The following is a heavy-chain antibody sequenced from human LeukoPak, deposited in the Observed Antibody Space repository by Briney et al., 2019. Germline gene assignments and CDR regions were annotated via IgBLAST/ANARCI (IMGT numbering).Heavy chain of an antibody. J-gene: IGHJ4*02. D-gene: IGHD1-26*01. CDR1: GFSLSTSGVG. CDR3: AHRPPIYSGSYVFGY. V-gene: IGHV2-5*01. CDR2: LYWSDDN. Sequence: SGPTLVKPTQTLTLTCTFTGFSLSTSGVGVGWIPHPPGKPLEQLALLYWSDDNRYSPSLKSRLTITKDTSKNQVVLTMTNIDPVDTATYSCAHRPPIYSGSYVFGYWGQGTLVTVSS.